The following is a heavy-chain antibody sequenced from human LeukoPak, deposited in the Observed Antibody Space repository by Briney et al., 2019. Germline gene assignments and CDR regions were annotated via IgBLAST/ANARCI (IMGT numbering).Heavy chain of an antibody. CDR1: GFTFSSYW. V-gene: IGHV3-7*01. D-gene: IGHD6-13*01. J-gene: IGHJ6*02. Sequence: GGSLRLSCAASGFTFSSYWMSWVRQAPGKGLEWVANIKQDGSEKYYVDSAKGRFTISRDNAKNSLYLQMNSLRAEDTAVYYCARDLAAAGYYYYGMDVWGQGTTVTVSS. CDR3: ARDLAAAGYYYYGMDV. CDR2: IKQDGSEK.